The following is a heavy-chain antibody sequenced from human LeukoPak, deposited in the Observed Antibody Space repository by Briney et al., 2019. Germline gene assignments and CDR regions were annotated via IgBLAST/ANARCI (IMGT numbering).Heavy chain of an antibody. CDR3: ARAYYYGSGSYGLDY. D-gene: IGHD3-10*01. Sequence: SETLSLTCTVSGGSISSYYWSWIRQPPGKGLEWLGYIYSSGSTNYNPSLKSRLTIPVDASKNQFSLKLTSVTAADTAVYYCARAYYYGSGSYGLDYWGQGTLVTVSS. CDR1: GGSISSYY. CDR2: IYSSGST. J-gene: IGHJ4*02. V-gene: IGHV4-59*01.